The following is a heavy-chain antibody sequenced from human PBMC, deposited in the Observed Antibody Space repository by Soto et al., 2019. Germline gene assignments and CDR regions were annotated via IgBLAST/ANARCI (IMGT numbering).Heavy chain of an antibody. CDR2: IMPILGTA. V-gene: IGHV1-69*01. J-gene: IGHJ4*02. D-gene: IGHD6-6*01. CDR3: ARGGYSSSYRLDY. Sequence: QVQLVQSGAEVKKPGSSVKVSCKASGGTFSSYAINWVRQAPGQGLEWMGVIMPILGTANYAQKFKGGVTITADESTGTAYMELSSLRSEDTAVYYCARGGYSSSYRLDYWGQGTLVTVSS. CDR1: GGTFSSYA.